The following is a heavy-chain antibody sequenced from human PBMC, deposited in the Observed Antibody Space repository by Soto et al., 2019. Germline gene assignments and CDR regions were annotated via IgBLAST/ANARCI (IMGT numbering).Heavy chain of an antibody. CDR1: GYSFTSYG. J-gene: IGHJ4*02. CDR2: ISAYNGNT. V-gene: IGHV1-18*04. D-gene: IGHD2-15*01. Sequence: ASVTVSFQASGYSFTSYGISWVRQAPGQGLEGMGWISAYNGNTNYAQKLQGRVTMTTDTSTSTAYMELRSLRSDDTAVYYCARGICSGGSCYPRGGDYFDYWGQGTLVTVSS. CDR3: ARGICSGGSCYPRGGDYFDY.